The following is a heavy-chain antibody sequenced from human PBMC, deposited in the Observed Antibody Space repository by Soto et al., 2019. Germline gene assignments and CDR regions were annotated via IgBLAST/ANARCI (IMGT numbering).Heavy chain of an antibody. D-gene: IGHD3-10*01. Sequence: QVQLQESGPGLVKPSETLSLTGTISGGPMNNYYCSWFRQPRGQGLEWIGYMGYNGFTRYNPSLRSRVDISLDTAKNQFSLNLISVTAADTALYYCARQGFGELHGLVDVWGQGITVTVSS. V-gene: IGHV4-59*08. CDR1: GGPMNNYY. J-gene: IGHJ6*02. CDR3: ARQGFGELHGLVDV. CDR2: MGYNGFT.